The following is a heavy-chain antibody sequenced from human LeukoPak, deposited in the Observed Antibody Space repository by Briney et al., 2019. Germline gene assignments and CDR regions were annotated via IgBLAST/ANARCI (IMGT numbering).Heavy chain of an antibody. V-gene: IGHV3-21*01. D-gene: IGHD6-19*01. J-gene: IGHJ4*02. Sequence: GGSLRLSCATSGFTFSDHYMEWVRQAPGKGLEWVSSISSGSSYIDYADSVKGRFTISRDNARNSLYLQMNNLRAEDTAVYFCASLPWLVRWIYYWGQGTLVTVSS. CDR3: ASLPWLVRWIYY. CDR2: ISSGSSYI. CDR1: GFTFSDHY.